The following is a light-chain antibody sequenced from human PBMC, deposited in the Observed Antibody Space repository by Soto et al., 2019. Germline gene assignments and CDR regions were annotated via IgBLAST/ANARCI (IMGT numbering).Light chain of an antibody. CDR1: QSIGTW. Sequence: DIQVTQSPSTLSASVGDRVTITCGASQSIGTWLAWYQQKPGKAPKRLIYAASSLQSGVPSRFSGSGSGTEFTLTISSLQPEDFATYYCLQHNSYPLTFGQGTKVDI. J-gene: IGKJ1*01. CDR2: AAS. V-gene: IGKV1-17*01. CDR3: LQHNSYPLT.